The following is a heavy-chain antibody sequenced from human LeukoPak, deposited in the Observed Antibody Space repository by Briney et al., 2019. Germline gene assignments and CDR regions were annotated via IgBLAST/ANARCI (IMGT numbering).Heavy chain of an antibody. Sequence: KTSETLSLTCAVSGYSISSGYYWSWIRQPPGKGLEWIGYIYYSGSTNYNPSLKSRVTISVDTSKNQFSLKLSSVTAADTAVYYCARDSSGWYRGNWFDPWGQGTLVTVSS. D-gene: IGHD6-19*01. J-gene: IGHJ5*02. V-gene: IGHV4-61*01. CDR1: GYSISSGYY. CDR3: ARDSSGWYRGNWFDP. CDR2: IYYSGST.